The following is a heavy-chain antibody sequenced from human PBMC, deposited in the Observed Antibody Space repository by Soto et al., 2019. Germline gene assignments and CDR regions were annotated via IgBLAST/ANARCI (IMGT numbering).Heavy chain of an antibody. CDR2: IWYGGTNK. D-gene: IGHD2-21*01. Sequence: QVQLVESGGGVVQPGRSLRLSCVASGFTFSNYGMHWVRQAPGKGLEWVAVIWYGGTNKYYAESVKGRFTISRDNSKNTLYLQLDSLRVEDTAVYYCARDVVDYWGQVTLVTVSS. V-gene: IGHV3-33*01. CDR3: ARDVVDY. J-gene: IGHJ4*02. CDR1: GFTFSNYG.